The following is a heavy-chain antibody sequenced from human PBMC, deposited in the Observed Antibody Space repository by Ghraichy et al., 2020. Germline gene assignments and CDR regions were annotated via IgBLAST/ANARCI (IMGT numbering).Heavy chain of an antibody. V-gene: IGHV3-49*04. Sequence: GGSLRLSCTASGFTFGDYAMSWVRQAPGKGLEWVGFIRSKAYGGTTEYAASVKGRFTISRDDSKSIAYLQMNSLKTEDTAVYYCTRDHRAYYSWGQGTLVTVSS. CDR2: IRSKAYGGTT. D-gene: IGHD2-21*01. CDR1: GFTFGDYA. J-gene: IGHJ4*02. CDR3: TRDHRAYYS.